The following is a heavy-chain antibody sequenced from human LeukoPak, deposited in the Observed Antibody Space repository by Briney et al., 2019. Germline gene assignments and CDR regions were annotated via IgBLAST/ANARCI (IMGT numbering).Heavy chain of an antibody. CDR3: ARVGPVVPAAGTVDV. Sequence: SETLSLTCTVSGGSISSSYYYWGWIRQPPGKGLEWIGEINHSGSTNYNPSLKSRVTISVDTSKNQFSLKLSSVTAADTAVYYCARVGPVVPAAGTVDVWGQGTTVTVSS. J-gene: IGHJ6*02. CDR1: GGSISSSYYY. CDR2: INHSGST. V-gene: IGHV4-39*07. D-gene: IGHD2-2*01.